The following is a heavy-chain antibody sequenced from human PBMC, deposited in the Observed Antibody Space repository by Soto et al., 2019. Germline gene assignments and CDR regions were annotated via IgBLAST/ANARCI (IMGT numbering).Heavy chain of an antibody. D-gene: IGHD1-1*01. CDR2: ISNDGSNK. CDR1: GFSFSTYG. Sequence: QVHLVESGGGVVQPGRSLRVSCAASGFSFSTYGMHWVRQAPGKGLEWVAFISNDGSNKYYADSVKGRFTISRDNSKNTLYLKMNSLRAEDTAVYYCAKGFGNDWAFDYWGQGTLVTVSS. J-gene: IGHJ4*02. CDR3: AKGFGNDWAFDY. V-gene: IGHV3-30*18.